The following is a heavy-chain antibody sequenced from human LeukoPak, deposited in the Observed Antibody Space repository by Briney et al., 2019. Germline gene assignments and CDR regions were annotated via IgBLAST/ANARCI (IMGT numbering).Heavy chain of an antibody. CDR3: AKEGGGDILTGYQWGYYYYGMDV. CDR1: GFTFSSYA. V-gene: IGHV3-23*01. CDR2: ISGSGGST. D-gene: IGHD3-9*01. Sequence: GGSLRLSCAASGFTFSSYAMSWVRQAPGKGLEWVSAISGSGGSTYYADSVKGRFTISRHNSKNPLYLQINSQRAEHTAVYYGAKEGGGDILTGYQWGYYYYGMDVWGQGTTVTVSS. J-gene: IGHJ6*02.